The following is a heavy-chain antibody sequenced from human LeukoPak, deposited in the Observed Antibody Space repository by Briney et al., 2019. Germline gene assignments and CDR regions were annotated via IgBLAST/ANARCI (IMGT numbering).Heavy chain of an antibody. CDR2: ISTYNGNT. Sequence: ASVKVSCKASGYTLTTYSISWVRQAPGQGPEWMGWISTYNGNTKYPQKLQDRVIMTTDTSTSTAYMELRSLTSDDTAVYYCARDPELRLFDYWGQGTLVTVSS. V-gene: IGHV1-18*01. CDR3: ARDPELRLFDY. CDR1: GYTLTTYS. J-gene: IGHJ4*02. D-gene: IGHD1-26*01.